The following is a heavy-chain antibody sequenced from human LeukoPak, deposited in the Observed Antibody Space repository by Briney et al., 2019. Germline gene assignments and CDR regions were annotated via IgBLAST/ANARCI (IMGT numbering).Heavy chain of an antibody. J-gene: IGHJ3*02. D-gene: IGHD3-22*01. CDR1: GGSFSGYY. CDR3: AKSNGYGLIDI. Sequence: SETLSLTCAVYGGSFSGYYWSWIRQPPGKGLEWIGEINHSGSTNYNPSLKSRVTISLDTPRNQFSLKLNSVTAADTAVYYCAKSNGYGLIDIWGQGTMVTVSS. V-gene: IGHV4-34*01. CDR2: INHSGST.